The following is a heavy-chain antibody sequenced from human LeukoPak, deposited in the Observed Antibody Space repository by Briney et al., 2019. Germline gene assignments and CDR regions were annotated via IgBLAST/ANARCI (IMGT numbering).Heavy chain of an antibody. CDR1: GGTFSSYA. CDR3: ARGPDPYDSSGYSPNWFDP. CDR2: IIPIFGTA. J-gene: IGHJ5*02. D-gene: IGHD3-22*01. Sequence: SVKVSCKASGGTFSSYAISWVRQAPEQGLEWMGGIIPIFGTANYAQKFQGRVTITADESTSTAYMELSSLRSEDTAVYYCARGPDPYDSSGYSPNWFDPWGQGTLVTVSS. V-gene: IGHV1-69*13.